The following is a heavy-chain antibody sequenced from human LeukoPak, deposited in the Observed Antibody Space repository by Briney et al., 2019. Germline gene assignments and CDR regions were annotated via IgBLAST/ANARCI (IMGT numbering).Heavy chain of an antibody. CDR1: GFTFSSYE. CDR3: ALYFDWLWGGNLDY. CDR2: ISSSGSTI. J-gene: IGHJ4*02. V-gene: IGHV3-48*03. D-gene: IGHD3-9*01. Sequence: GGSLRLSCAASGFTFSSYEMNWVRQAPGKGLEWVSYISSSGSTICYADSVKGRFTISRDNAKNSLYLQMNSLRAEDTAVYYCALYFDWLWGGNLDYWGQGTLVTVSS.